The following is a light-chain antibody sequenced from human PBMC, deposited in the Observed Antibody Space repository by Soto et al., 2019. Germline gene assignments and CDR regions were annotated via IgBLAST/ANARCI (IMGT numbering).Light chain of an antibody. V-gene: IGKV1-8*01. CDR2: AAS. CDR3: QQYYSYPYT. J-gene: IGKJ2*01. CDR1: QGISSY. Sequence: AIRMTQSPSSFSASTGDRVTITCRASQGISSYLAWYQQKPGKAPKLLIYAASTLQSGVPSRFSGSGSGTDLTLTISCLPSEDFATYYCQQYYSYPYTFGQGTKLEIK.